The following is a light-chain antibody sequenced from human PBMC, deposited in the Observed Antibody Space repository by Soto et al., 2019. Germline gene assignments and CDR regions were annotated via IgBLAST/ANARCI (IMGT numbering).Light chain of an antibody. CDR2: GAS. V-gene: IGKV3-20*01. CDR1: QSVSSNS. CDR3: QHYDGSPIT. J-gene: IGKJ5*01. Sequence: ETVLTQSPGTLSLSPGEGATLSCRASQSVSSNSLAWYQQKPGQAPRLLIYGASSRATGIPDRFRGSGSGTDFTLTISRLEPEDFAVYYCQHYDGSPITFGHGTRLEIK.